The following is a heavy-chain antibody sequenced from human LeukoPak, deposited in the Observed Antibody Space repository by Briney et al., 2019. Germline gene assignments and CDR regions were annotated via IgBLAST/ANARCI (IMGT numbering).Heavy chain of an antibody. J-gene: IGHJ5*02. V-gene: IGHV4-39*07. Sequence: SETLSLTCTVSGGSISSSSYYWGRIRQPPGKGLEWIGSIYYSGSTYYNPSLKSRVTISVDTSKNQFSLKLSSVTAADTAVYYCARGPGDSSGYYSNILFDPWGQGTLVTVSS. D-gene: IGHD3-22*01. CDR3: ARGPGDSSGYYSNILFDP. CDR2: IYYSGST. CDR1: GGSISSSSYY.